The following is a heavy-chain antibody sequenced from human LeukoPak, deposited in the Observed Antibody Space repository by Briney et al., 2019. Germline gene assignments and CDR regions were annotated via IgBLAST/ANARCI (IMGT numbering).Heavy chain of an antibody. CDR3: AKELVVVPAAMIDF. D-gene: IGHD2-2*01. CDR2: ISGSGGST. Sequence: GGSLRLSCVASGFTFSSYAMSWVRHAPGKGLEWVSTISGSGGSTYYADSVKGRFTISRDNSKNTLYLQMNSLRAEDTAVYFCAKELVVVPAAMIDFWGQGTLVTVSS. J-gene: IGHJ4*02. V-gene: IGHV3-23*01. CDR1: GFTFSSYA.